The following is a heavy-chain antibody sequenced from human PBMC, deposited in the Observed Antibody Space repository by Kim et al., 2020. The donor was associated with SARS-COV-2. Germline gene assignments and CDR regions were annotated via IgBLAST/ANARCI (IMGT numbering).Heavy chain of an antibody. Sequence: SETLSLTCAVYGGSFSGYYWSWIRQPPGKGLEWIGEINHSGSTNYNPSLKSRVTISVDTSKNQFSLKLSSVTAADTAVYYCARETAGPRYCSSTSCYRYYYYYGMDVWGQGTTVTVSS. D-gene: IGHD2-2*02. V-gene: IGHV4-34*01. CDR3: ARETAGPRYCSSTSCYRYYYYYGMDV. CDR1: GGSFSGYY. CDR2: INHSGST. J-gene: IGHJ6*02.